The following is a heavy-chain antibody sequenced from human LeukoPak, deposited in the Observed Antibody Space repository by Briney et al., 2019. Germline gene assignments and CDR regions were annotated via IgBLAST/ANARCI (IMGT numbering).Heavy chain of an antibody. J-gene: IGHJ4*02. CDR1: GFTFSSYA. CDR3: ARHMEVGQQLDDHIFDY. CDR2: INHSGST. D-gene: IGHD6-13*01. V-gene: IGHV4-34*01. Sequence: GSLRLSCAASGFTFSSYAMSWVRQPPGKGLEWIGEINHSGSTNYNPSLKSRVTISVDTSKNQFSLKLSSVTAADTAVYYCARHMEVGQQLDDHIFDYWGQGTLVTVSS.